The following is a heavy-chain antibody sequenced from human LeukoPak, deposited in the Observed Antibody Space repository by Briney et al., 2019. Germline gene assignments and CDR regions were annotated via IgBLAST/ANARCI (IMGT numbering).Heavy chain of an antibody. CDR1: GGSISSNNW. Sequence: SETLSLTCAVSGGSISSNNWWSWVRQPPGKGLEWIGEIYHSGSTNYNPSLKSRVTISVDTSKNQFSLKLSSVTAADTAVYYCARGPPRYDYVWGSYRYTPRDLDYWGQGTLVTASS. J-gene: IGHJ4*02. V-gene: IGHV4-4*02. D-gene: IGHD3-16*02. CDR2: IYHSGST. CDR3: ARGPPRYDYVWGSYRYTPRDLDY.